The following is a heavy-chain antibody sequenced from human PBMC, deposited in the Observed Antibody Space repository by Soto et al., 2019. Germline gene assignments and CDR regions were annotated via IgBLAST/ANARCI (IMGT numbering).Heavy chain of an antibody. CDR3: AKDGGGYAYNYELDL. CDR2: ITWNSGTR. Sequence: SGGSLRLSCAASGFTFYEYAMHWVRQVPGKGLEWVSGITWNSGTRGYADSVKGRFTISRDNAKNSLYLEMTSLRPEDTAFYHCAKDGGGYAYNYELDLWGQGTPVTVSS. V-gene: IGHV3-9*01. CDR1: GFTFYEYA. J-gene: IGHJ4*02. D-gene: IGHD3-16*01.